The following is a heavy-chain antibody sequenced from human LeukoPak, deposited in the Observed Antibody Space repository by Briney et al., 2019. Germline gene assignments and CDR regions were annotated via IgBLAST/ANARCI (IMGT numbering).Heavy chain of an antibody. CDR1: GGSFSGYY. V-gene: IGHV4-34*01. CDR3: ARGYSGYDPLDY. J-gene: IGHJ4*02. CDR2: INHSGST. Sequence: KPSETLSLTCAVYGGSFSGYYWSWIRQPPGKGLEWIGEINHSGSTNYNPSLKSRVTISVDTSKNQFSLKLSSVTAADTAVYYCARGYSGYDPLDYWGQRTLVTVSS. D-gene: IGHD5-12*01.